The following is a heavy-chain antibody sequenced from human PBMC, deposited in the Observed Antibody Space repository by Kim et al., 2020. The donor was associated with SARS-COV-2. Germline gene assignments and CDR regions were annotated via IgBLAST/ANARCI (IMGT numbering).Heavy chain of an antibody. J-gene: IGHJ6*02. D-gene: IGHD2-21*01. CDR1: GGGFSSFA. V-gene: IGHV1-69*13. CDR2: IIPTIDTP. CDR3: ATIPTADYYYYGMDV. Sequence: SVKVSCKASGGGFSSFAISWVRQAPGQGLEWMGGIIPTIDTPNYAQKFQDRVTITADESTRTVYLELSSLRPEDTAVYYCATIPTADYYYYGMDVWGQGTTVTVSS.